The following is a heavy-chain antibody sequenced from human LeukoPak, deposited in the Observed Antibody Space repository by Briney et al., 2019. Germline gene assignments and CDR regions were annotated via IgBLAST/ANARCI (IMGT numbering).Heavy chain of an antibody. CDR3: ARTVCKYCSSTSCYRVGNDAFDI. CDR2: IYTSGST. J-gene: IGHJ3*02. Sequence: PSETLSLTCTVSGGSISSGSYYWSWLRQPAGKGLEWIGRIYTSGSTNYNPSLKRRVTISVDTSKNQFSLKLSSVTAADTAVYYCARTVCKYCSSTSCYRVGNDAFDIWGQGTMVTVSS. D-gene: IGHD2-2*01. V-gene: IGHV4-61*02. CDR1: GGSISSGSYY.